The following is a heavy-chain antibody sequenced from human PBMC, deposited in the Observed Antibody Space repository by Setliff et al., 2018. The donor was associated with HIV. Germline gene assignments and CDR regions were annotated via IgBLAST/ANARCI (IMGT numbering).Heavy chain of an antibody. V-gene: IGHV7-4-1*02. D-gene: IGHD6-19*01. J-gene: IGHJ6*02. CDR3: ARDYCSGGGYYYYGMDV. CDR1: GYTFTSYA. CDR2: INTNTGNP. Sequence: ASVKVSCKASGYTFTSYAMNWVRQAPGQGLEWMGWINTNTGNPTYAQGFTGRFVFSLDTSVSTAYLQISSLKAEDTAVYYCARDYCSGGGYYYYGMDVWGQGTTVTVSS.